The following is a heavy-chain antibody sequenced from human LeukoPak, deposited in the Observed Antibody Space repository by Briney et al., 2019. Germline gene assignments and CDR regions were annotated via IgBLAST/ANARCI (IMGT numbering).Heavy chain of an antibody. J-gene: IGHJ6*03. CDR1: GFTFSSYS. V-gene: IGHV3-21*01. Sequence: PGGSLRLSCAASGFTFSSYSMNWVRQAPGKGLEWVSSISSSSSYIYYADSAKGRFTISRDNAKNSLYLQMNSPRAEDTAVYYCARDSAYRYYYMDVWGKGTTVTVSS. D-gene: IGHD3-10*01. CDR3: ARDSAYRYYYMDV. CDR2: ISSSSSYI.